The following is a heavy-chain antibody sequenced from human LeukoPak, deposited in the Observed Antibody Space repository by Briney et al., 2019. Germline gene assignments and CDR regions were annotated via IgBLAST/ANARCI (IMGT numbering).Heavy chain of an antibody. Sequence: PSQTLSLTCTVSGGSISSGGYYWSWIRQHPGKGLEWIGYIYYSGSTYYNPSLKSRVTISVDTSKNQFSLKLSSVTAAYTAVYYCARVFYYYDSSGYSYYFDYWGQGTLVTVSS. D-gene: IGHD3-22*01. J-gene: IGHJ4*02. CDR1: GGSISSGGYY. V-gene: IGHV4-31*03. CDR2: IYYSGST. CDR3: ARVFYYYDSSGYSYYFDY.